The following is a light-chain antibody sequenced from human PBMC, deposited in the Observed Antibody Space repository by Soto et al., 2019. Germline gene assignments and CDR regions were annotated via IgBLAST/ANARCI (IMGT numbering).Light chain of an antibody. CDR2: GNS. CDR3: QSYDSSLSGSEV. CDR1: SSNIGAGHD. J-gene: IGLJ1*01. Sequence: QSVLTQPASVSGSPGQSITISCTGSSSNIGAGHDVHWYQHLPGTAPKLLIYGNSNRPSGVPDRFSGSKSGTSASLAITGLQAEDEADYYCQSYDSSLSGSEVFGTGTKLTVL. V-gene: IGLV1-40*01.